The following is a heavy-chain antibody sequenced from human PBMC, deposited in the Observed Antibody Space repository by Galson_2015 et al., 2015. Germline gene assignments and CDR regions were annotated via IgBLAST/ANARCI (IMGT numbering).Heavy chain of an antibody. V-gene: IGHV3-15*01. CDR1: GFTFSNAW. J-gene: IGHJ4*02. Sequence: SLRLSCAGSGFTFSNAWMTWVRQAPGKGLEWVALIKSKADGGSTVYAAPVKDRFTISRDDLKNMMFLQMNSLKVEDTAVYYCATGRGSHCGAGTLVLVSS. CDR3: ATGRGSH. CDR2: IKSKADGGST. D-gene: IGHD1-26*01.